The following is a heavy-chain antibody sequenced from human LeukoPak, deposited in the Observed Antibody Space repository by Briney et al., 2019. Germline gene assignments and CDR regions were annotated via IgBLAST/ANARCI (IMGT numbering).Heavy chain of an antibody. D-gene: IGHD5-18*01. V-gene: IGHV3-21*01. J-gene: IGHJ3*02. CDR2: ISSSSSYI. Sequence: GGSLRLSCAASGFTFSSYSMNWVRQAPGKGLEWVSSISSSSSYIYYADSVKGRFTISRDNAKNSLYLQMNSLRAEDTAVYYCATDVDTAMPGFGDIWGQGTMVTVSS. CDR1: GFTFSSYS. CDR3: ATDVDTAMPGFGDI.